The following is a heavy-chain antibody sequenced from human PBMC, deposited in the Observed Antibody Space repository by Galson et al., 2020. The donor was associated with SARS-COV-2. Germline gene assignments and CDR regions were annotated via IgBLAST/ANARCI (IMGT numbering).Heavy chain of an antibody. CDR2: INPHSGAS. CDR1: GYTFTAYF. J-gene: IGHJ4*02. Sequence: ASVKVSCKASGYTFTAYFLHWLRQAPGQGLEWMGWINPHSGASKYAPKFQGAVTMTTDTSITTAHMELSRLTSNDTAVYYCARGDREYYGSESYSHFGYWGEGTLVTVSS. V-gene: IGHV1-2*02. D-gene: IGHD3-10*01. CDR3: ARGDREYYGSESYSHFGY.